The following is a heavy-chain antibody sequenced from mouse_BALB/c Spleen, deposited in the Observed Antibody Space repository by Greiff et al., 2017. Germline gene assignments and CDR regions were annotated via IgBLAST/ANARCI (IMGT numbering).Heavy chain of an antibody. D-gene: IGHD1-1*01. CDR1: GYTFTDYA. J-gene: IGHJ4*01. CDR3: ARAGTWDYAMDY. Sequence: VQLQQSGAELVRPGVSVKISCKGSGYTFTDYAMHWVKQSHAKSLEWIGVISTYYGDASYNQKFKGKATMTVDKSSSTAYMELARLTSEDSAIYYCARAGTWDYAMDYWGQGTSVTVSS. CDR2: ISTYYGDA. V-gene: IGHV1S137*01.